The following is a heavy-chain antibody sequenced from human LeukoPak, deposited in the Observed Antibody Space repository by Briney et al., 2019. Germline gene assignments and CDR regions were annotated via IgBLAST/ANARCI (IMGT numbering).Heavy chain of an antibody. CDR1: GGSISTSFY. J-gene: IGHJ5*02. Sequence: SETLSLTCTVSGGSISTSFYCKWIRQPPGKGLEWIGSTHYSGSSSYNPSLNSRVSMSVDTSRNQCSLRLTSVTAADTAVYYCARRDSPARWFDPWGQGTLVTVSS. V-gene: IGHV4-39*01. D-gene: IGHD5-18*01. CDR2: THYSGSS. CDR3: ARRDSPARWFDP.